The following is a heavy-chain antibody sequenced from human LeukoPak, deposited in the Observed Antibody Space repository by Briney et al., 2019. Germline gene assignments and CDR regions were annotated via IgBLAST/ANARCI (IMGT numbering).Heavy chain of an antibody. D-gene: IGHD2-2*02. V-gene: IGHV4-30-4*01. CDR1: GGHVSSANYY. J-gene: IGHJ4*02. CDR2: IYYSGSP. CDR3: AAILVVPAAIDY. Sequence: SETLSLTCTVSGGHVSSANYYWSWIRQPPGKGLEWIGYIYYSGSPNYNPSLKSRVSISADTSKNQFTLKLNSVTAADTAVYYCAAILVVPAAIDYWGQGTLVTVSS.